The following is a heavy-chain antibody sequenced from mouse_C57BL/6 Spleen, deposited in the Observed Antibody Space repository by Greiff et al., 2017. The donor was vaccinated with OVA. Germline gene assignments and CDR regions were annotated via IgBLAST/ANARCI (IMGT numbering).Heavy chain of an antibody. CDR1: GYTFTSYG. D-gene: IGHD2-1*01. CDR3: ARAYGNSSYWYFDV. CDR2: IYPRSGNT. V-gene: IGHV1-81*01. Sequence: QVQLKQSGAELARPGASVKLSCKASGYTFTSYGISWVKQRTGQGLEWIGEIYPRSGNTYYNEKFKGKATLTADKSSSTAYMELRSLTSEDSAVYFGARAYGNSSYWYFDVWGTGTTVTVSS. J-gene: IGHJ1*03.